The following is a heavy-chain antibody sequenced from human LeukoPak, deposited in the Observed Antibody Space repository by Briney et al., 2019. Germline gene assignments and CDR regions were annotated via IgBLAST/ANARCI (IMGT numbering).Heavy chain of an antibody. CDR3: ARDRFWAAAGRPIDY. D-gene: IGHD6-13*01. CDR1: GFTFSSYW. Sequence: GGSLRLSCAASGFTFSSYWMSWVRQAPGKGLEWVANIKQDGSEKYYVDSVRGRFTIPRDNAKNSLYLQMNSLRAEDTAVYYCARDRFWAAAGRPIDYWGQGTLVTVSS. V-gene: IGHV3-7*01. J-gene: IGHJ4*02. CDR2: IKQDGSEK.